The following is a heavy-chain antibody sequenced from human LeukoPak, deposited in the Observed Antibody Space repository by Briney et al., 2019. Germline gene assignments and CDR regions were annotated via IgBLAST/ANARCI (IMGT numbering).Heavy chain of an antibody. J-gene: IGHJ4*02. Sequence: GSLRLSCAVSGITLSNYGMSWVRQAPGKGLEWVAGISGSGGSTNYADSVKGRFTISRDNAKNTLYLQMNSLRVEDTAVYFCAKRGVVIRVILVGFHKEAYYFDSWGQGALVTVSS. V-gene: IGHV3-23*01. D-gene: IGHD3-22*01. CDR2: ISGSGGST. CDR3: AKRGVVIRVILVGFHKEAYYFDS. CDR1: GITLSNYG.